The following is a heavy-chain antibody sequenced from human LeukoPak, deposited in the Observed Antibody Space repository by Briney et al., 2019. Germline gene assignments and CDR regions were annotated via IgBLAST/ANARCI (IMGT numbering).Heavy chain of an antibody. CDR1: GGAISSYY. J-gene: IGHJ4*02. CDR3: ARSVDTAMVGDY. D-gene: IGHD5-18*01. Sequence: SETLSLTCNVSGGAISSYYWSWIRQPPGKGPEWIGYIYYSGSTNYNPSLKNRVTISVDTSKNQFSLKLSSVTAADTAVYYCARSVDTAMVGDYWGQGTLVTVSS. V-gene: IGHV4-59*01. CDR2: IYYSGST.